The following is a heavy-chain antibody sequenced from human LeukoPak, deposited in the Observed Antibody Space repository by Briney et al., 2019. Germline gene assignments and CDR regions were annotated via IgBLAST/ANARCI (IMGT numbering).Heavy chain of an antibody. Sequence: GGSLRLSCAASGFTFSSYSMNWVRQAPGKGLEWVSYISSSSSTIYYADSVKGRFTISRDNAKNSLYLQMNSLRAEDTAVHYCARDGGDSSGYWFDYWGQGTLVTVSS. J-gene: IGHJ4*02. CDR3: ARDGGDSSGYWFDY. CDR1: GFTFSSYS. V-gene: IGHV3-48*01. D-gene: IGHD3-22*01. CDR2: ISSSSSTI.